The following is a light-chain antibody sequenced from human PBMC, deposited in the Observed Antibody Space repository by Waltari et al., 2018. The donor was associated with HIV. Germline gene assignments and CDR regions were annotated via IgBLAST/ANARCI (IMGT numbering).Light chain of an antibody. CDR3: QSYDSSLTGSV. J-gene: IGLJ2*01. CDR2: GNN. CDR1: SSNSRARYD. Sequence: QSVLTQPPSVSGAPGQRVTISCTGCSSNSRARYDVHWYQQVPGTAPKLHIYGNNNRPSGVPDRFSASKSGASPSLAITGLQAEDEADYYCQSYDSSLTGSVFGGGTKLTVL. V-gene: IGLV1-40*01.